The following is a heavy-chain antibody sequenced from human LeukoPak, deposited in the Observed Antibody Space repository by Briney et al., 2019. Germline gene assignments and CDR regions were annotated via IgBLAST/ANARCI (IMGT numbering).Heavy chain of an antibody. D-gene: IGHD4-17*01. CDR3: AKGTHDYGDYAPLDY. J-gene: IGHJ4*02. Sequence: PGGSLRLSCAASGFTSSDYYMTWIRQPPGKGPEWISYISSSGGTTTYVDSVKGRFTISRDNAKNSLYLQMNSLRADDTAVYYCAKGTHDYGDYAPLDYWGQGTLVTVSS. CDR2: ISSSGGTT. V-gene: IGHV3-11*01. CDR1: GFTSSDYY.